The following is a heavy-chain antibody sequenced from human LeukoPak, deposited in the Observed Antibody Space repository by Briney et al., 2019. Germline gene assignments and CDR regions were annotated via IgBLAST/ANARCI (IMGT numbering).Heavy chain of an antibody. Sequence: GRSLRLSCAASGFTFSSYAMSWARQAPGKGLEWVSAISGSGGSTYYADSVKGRFTISRDNSKNTLYLQMNSLRAEDTAVYYCAKAPKTYDSSRRYYYGMDVWGQGTTVTVSS. CDR3: AKAPKTYDSSRRYYYGMDV. CDR2: ISGSGGST. CDR1: GFTFSSYA. J-gene: IGHJ6*02. V-gene: IGHV3-23*01. D-gene: IGHD3-22*01.